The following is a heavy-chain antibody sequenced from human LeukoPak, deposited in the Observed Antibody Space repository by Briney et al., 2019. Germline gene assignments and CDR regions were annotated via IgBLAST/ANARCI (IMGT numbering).Heavy chain of an antibody. CDR2: IYHSGST. CDR1: GGSISSSNW. V-gene: IGHV4-4*02. CDR3: ARDREDSSGYLNWFDP. Sequence: SETLSLTCAVSGGSISSSNWWSWVRQPPGKGLEWIGEIYHSGSTNYNPSLKSRVTISVDKSKNQFSLKLSSVTAADTAVYYCARDREDSSGYLNWFDPWGQGTLVTVSS. J-gene: IGHJ5*02. D-gene: IGHD3-22*01.